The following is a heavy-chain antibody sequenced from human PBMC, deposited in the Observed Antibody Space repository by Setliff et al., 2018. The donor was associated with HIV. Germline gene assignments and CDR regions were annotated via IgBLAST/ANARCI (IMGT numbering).Heavy chain of an antibody. D-gene: IGHD2-2*01. J-gene: IGHJ4*02. Sequence: HPGGSLRLSCAASGFTFSRYNMNWVRQAPGKGLECVSSITTTGSTIYYADSVKGRFTISRDDAKNSLILHMNSLRVEDTAVYYCARDLVRVSAHQDDYWGQGTLVTVSS. CDR3: ARDLVRVSAHQDDY. CDR1: GFTFSRYN. V-gene: IGHV3-48*03. CDR2: ITTTGSTI.